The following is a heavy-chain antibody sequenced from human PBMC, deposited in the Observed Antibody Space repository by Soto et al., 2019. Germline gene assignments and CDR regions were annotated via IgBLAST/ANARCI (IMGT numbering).Heavy chain of an antibody. CDR3: ARDDIVLVPAARTPYYYYGMDV. J-gene: IGHJ6*02. CDR1: GFTFSSYA. Sequence: QVQLVESGGGVVQPGRSLRLSCAASGFTFSSYAMHWVRQAPGKGLEWVAVISYDGSNKYYADSVKGRFTISRDNSKNTLYLQMNRLRAEDKAVYYCARDDIVLVPAARTPYYYYGMDVWGQGTTVTVSS. D-gene: IGHD2-2*01. V-gene: IGHV3-30-3*01. CDR2: ISYDGSNK.